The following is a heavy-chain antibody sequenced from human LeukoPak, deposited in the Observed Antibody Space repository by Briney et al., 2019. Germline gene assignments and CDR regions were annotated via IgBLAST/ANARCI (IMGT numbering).Heavy chain of an antibody. J-gene: IGHJ4*02. D-gene: IGHD7-27*01. CDR3: AKDVHNWGFDY. CDR1: GFTYSSYA. CDR2: ISGSGGST. V-gene: IGHV3-23*01. Sequence: GGSLRLSCAASGFTYSSYAMSWVRQAPGKGLEWVSAISGSGGSTYYADSVKGRFTISRDNSKNMLYLQMNSLRAEDTAVYYCAKDVHNWGFDYWGQGAQVTVSS.